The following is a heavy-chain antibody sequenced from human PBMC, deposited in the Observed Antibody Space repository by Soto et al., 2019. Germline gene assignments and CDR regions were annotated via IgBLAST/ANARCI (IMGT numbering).Heavy chain of an antibody. V-gene: IGHV4-30-4*01. D-gene: IGHD2-15*01. J-gene: IGHJ3*02. CDR3: ARAKKRVVVAANDAFDI. CDR2: IYYSGST. Sequence: SETLSLTCTVSGGSISSGDYYWSWIRQPPGKGLEWIGYIYYSGSTYYNPSLKSRVTISVDTSKNQFSLKLSSVTAADTAVYYCARAKKRVVVAANDAFDIWGQGTMVTVSS. CDR1: GGSISSGDYY.